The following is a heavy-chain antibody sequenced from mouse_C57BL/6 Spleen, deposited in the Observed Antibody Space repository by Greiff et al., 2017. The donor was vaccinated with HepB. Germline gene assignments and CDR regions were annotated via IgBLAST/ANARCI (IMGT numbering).Heavy chain of an antibody. CDR1: GFTFSSYA. CDR2: ISDGGSYT. CDR3: AREGAYYDYDDVLMDY. J-gene: IGHJ4*01. V-gene: IGHV5-4*01. Sequence: EVKLQESGGGLVKPGGSLKLSCAASGFTFSSYAMSWVRQTPEKRLEWVATISDGGSYTYYPDNVKGRFTISRDNAKNNLYLQMSHLKSEDTAMYYCAREGAYYDYDDVLMDYWGQGTSVTVSS. D-gene: IGHD2-4*01.